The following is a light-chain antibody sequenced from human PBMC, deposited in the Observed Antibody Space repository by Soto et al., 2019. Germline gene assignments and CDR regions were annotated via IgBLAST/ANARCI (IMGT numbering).Light chain of an antibody. Sequence: QSVLTHPASVSGSPGQSITISCTGSSNDIGAYKYVSWYQQYPGKAPKLIIFEVSNRPSGGSNRFSGSKSGNTASLTISGLQAEDEADYHCSSYTTGSTLYVFGGGTKLTVL. CDR3: SSYTTGSTLYV. V-gene: IGLV2-14*01. J-gene: IGLJ1*01. CDR1: SNDIGAYKY. CDR2: EVS.